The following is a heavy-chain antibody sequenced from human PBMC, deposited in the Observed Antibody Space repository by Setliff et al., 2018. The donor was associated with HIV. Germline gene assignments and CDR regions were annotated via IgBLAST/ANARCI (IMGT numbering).Heavy chain of an antibody. V-gene: IGHV3-23*01. D-gene: IGHD3-22*01. CDR1: GFTFSSYA. Sequence: GGSLRLSCAASGFTFSSYAMSWVRQAPGKGLEWVSAISGSGGSTYYADSVKGRFTISRDNSKNTLYLHMDSLRAEDTAVYYCARASYYYDSSGWVDYWGQGTLVTVSS. CDR2: ISGSGGST. CDR3: ARASYYYDSSGWVDY. J-gene: IGHJ4*02.